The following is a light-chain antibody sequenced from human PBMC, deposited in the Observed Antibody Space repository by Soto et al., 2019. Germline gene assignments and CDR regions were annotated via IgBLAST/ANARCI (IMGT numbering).Light chain of an antibody. Sequence: EIVLTQSPGALSLSPGVGATLSCRASQAVISGYLAWYQQKPGQAPRLLMYGVSSRPTGISDRFSGSGSGTECTLTITRLEPEDFALYYFQQYGVPPFNFGQGTKLQIK. CDR2: GVS. CDR1: QAVISGY. V-gene: IGKV3-20*01. CDR3: QQYGVPPFN. J-gene: IGKJ2*01.